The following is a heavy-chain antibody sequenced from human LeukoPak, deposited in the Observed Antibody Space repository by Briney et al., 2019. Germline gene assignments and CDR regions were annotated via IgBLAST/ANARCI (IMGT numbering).Heavy chain of an antibody. CDR2: IRSKAYGGTT. J-gene: IGHJ3*02. V-gene: IGHV3-49*04. D-gene: IGHD2-21*01. CDR3: TWPPIAYCGGDCYSDAFDI. CDR1: GFSFGDYA. Sequence: GGSLRLSCTASGFSFGDYAMSWVRQAPGMGLEWVGFIRSKAYGGTTEYAASVKGRFTISRDNSKSIAYLQMNSLKTEDTAMYYCTWPPIAYCGGDCYSDAFDIWGQGTMVTVSS.